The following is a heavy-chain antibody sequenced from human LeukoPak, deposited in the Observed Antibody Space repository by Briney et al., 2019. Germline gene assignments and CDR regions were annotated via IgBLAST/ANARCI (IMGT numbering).Heavy chain of an antibody. CDR1: GFTFSSYA. V-gene: IGHV3-23*01. CDR3: AKALCSGGTCYRFDY. Sequence: GGSLRLSCAASGFTFSSYAMSWVRQAPGKGLEWVSAISGSGGSTYSADSVKGSFTISRDNSKNTLYLQMNSLRAEDTAVYYCAKALCSGGTCYRFDYWGQGTLLTVSS. D-gene: IGHD2-15*01. J-gene: IGHJ4*02. CDR2: ISGSGGST.